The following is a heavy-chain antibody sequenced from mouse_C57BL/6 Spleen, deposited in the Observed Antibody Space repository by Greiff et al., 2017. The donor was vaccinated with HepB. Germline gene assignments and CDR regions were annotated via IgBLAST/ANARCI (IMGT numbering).Heavy chain of an antibody. CDR3: ARIYYGSRFDY. Sequence: VQLQQSGAELVKPGASVKISCKASGYAFSSYWMNWVKQRPGKGLEWIGQIYPGDGDTNYNGKFKGKATLTADKSSSTAYMQLSSLTSEDSAVYFCARIYYGSRFDYWGQGTTLTVSS. V-gene: IGHV1-80*01. J-gene: IGHJ2*01. CDR2: IYPGDGDT. CDR1: GYAFSSYW. D-gene: IGHD1-1*01.